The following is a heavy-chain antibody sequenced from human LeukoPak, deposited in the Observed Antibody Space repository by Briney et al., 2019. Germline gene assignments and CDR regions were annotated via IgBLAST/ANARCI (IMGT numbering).Heavy chain of an antibody. CDR2: IYYSGST. J-gene: IGHJ3*02. D-gene: IGHD4-11*01. CDR3: ARKNRLPNDAFHI. Sequence: SETLSLTCTVSGGSISSYYWSWIRQPPGKGLEWIGYIYYSGSTNYNPSLKSRVTISVDTSKNQFSLKLSSVTAADTAVYYCARKNRLPNDAFHIWGQGTMVTVPS. V-gene: IGHV4-59*01. CDR1: GGSISSYY.